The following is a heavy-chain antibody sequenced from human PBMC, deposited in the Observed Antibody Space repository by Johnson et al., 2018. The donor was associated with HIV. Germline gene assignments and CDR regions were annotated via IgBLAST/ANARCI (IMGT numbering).Heavy chain of an antibody. CDR1: GFTFSSYV. CDR3: AAGGVPALDI. D-gene: IGHD6-13*01. V-gene: IGHV3-30*14. CDR2: ISYDGSNK. J-gene: IGHJ3*02. Sequence: QVQLVESGRSMVRPGGSLRLSCAASGFTFSSYVMHWVRQAPGKGLEWVALISYDGSNKYYADSVKGRFTISRDNSKNTLYLQMNSLRAGDTAVYYCAAGGVPALDIWGQGTMVTVSS.